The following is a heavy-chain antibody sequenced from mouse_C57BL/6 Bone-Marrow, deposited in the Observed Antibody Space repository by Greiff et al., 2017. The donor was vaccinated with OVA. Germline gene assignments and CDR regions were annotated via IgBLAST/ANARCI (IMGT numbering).Heavy chain of an antibody. D-gene: IGHD2-4*01. V-gene: IGHV1-50*01. Sequence: QVQLKQPGAELVKPGASVKLSCKASGYTFTSYWMQWVKQRPGQGLEWIGEIDPSDSYTNYNPKFKGKATLTVDTSSSTAYMQLSSLTSEDSAVYYGARRGNYYYSWFAYWGQGPLVTVSA. CDR2: IDPSDSYT. CDR1: GYTFTSYW. J-gene: IGHJ3*01. CDR3: ARRGNYYYSWFAY.